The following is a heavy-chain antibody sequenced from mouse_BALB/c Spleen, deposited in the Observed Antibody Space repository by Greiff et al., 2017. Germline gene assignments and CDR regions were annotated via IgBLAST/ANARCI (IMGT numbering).Heavy chain of an antibody. D-gene: IGHD3-3*01. CDR3: ARGDGGFDY. Sequence: VQLQQSGAELVRPGVSVKISCKGSGYTFTDYAMHWVKQSHAKSLEWIGVISTYYGDASYNQKFKGKATMTVDKSSSTAYMELARLTSEDSAIYYCARGDGGFDYWGQGTTLTVSS. CDR1: GYTFTDYA. V-gene: IGHV1S137*01. J-gene: IGHJ2*01. CDR2: ISTYYGDA.